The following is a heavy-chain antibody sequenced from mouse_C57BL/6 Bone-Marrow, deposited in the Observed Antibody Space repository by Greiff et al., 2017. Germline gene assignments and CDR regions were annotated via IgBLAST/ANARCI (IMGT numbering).Heavy chain of an antibody. J-gene: IGHJ2*01. CDR2: IDPSDSYT. Sequence: QVQLQQPGAELVMPGASVKLSCKASGYTFTSYWMHWVKQRPGQGLEWIGEIDPSDSYTNYNQKFKGKSTLTVGKSSSTAYMQLSSLTSEDSAVYYCARLGRFDYWGQGTTLTVSS. V-gene: IGHV1-69*01. CDR3: ARLGRFDY. CDR1: GYTFTSYW. D-gene: IGHD4-1*01.